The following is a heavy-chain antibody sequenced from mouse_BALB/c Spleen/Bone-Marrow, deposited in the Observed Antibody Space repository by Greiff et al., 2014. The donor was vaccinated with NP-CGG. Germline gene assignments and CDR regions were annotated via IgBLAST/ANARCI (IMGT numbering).Heavy chain of an antibody. CDR2: IDPANGYT. CDR1: GFNIKDTY. J-gene: IGHJ1*01. D-gene: IGHD2-14*01. CDR3: ARLGYRYGYWFFDV. V-gene: IGHV14-3*02. Sequence: VQLQQPGAELVKPGASVKLSCTASGFNIKDTYMHWVKQRPEQGLEWIGRIDPANGYTEYDPKFQGKATITADTSSNTAYLQLSSLTSEDTAVYYCARLGYRYGYWFFDVWGAGTTVTVSS.